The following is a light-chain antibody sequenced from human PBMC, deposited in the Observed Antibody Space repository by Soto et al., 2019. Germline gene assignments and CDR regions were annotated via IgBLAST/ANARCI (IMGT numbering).Light chain of an antibody. CDR2: WAS. Sequence: DIVMTQSPDSLAVSLGERATINCKSSQSVLYSSNNKNYLAWYQQKPGQPPKLLIYWASTRESGVPDRFSGSGVGTGFPLTISSLQAEDVAVYYCQHYYSTPLTFGGGTKVEIK. CDR1: QSVLYSSNNKNY. V-gene: IGKV4-1*01. J-gene: IGKJ4*01. CDR3: QHYYSTPLT.